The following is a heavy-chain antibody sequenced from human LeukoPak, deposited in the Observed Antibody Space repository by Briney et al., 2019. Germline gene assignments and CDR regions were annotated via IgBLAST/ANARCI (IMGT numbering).Heavy chain of an antibody. Sequence: SETLSLTCAVYGGSFSGYYWSWIRQPPGKGLEWIGKINHSGSTNYNPSLKSRVTISVDTSKNQFSLKLSSVTAADTAVYYCARDFFDSGSYPFAWFDPWGQGTLVTVSS. D-gene: IGHD1-26*01. V-gene: IGHV4-34*01. CDR2: INHSGST. CDR1: GGSFSGYY. J-gene: IGHJ5*02. CDR3: ARDFFDSGSYPFAWFDP.